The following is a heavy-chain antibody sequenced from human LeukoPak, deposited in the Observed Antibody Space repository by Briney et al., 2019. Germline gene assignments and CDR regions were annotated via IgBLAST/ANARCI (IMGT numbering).Heavy chain of an antibody. CDR1: GYTFTGYY. CDR3: GRDAGRRATAAFDY. Sequence: GASVKVSCKASGYTFTGYYMHWVRQAPGQGLEWMGWINPNSGGTNYAQKFQGRVTMTRDTSISTASLELSRLRSDDTAVYYCGRDAGRRATAAFDYWGQGTLVTVSS. V-gene: IGHV1-2*02. J-gene: IGHJ4*02. CDR2: INPNSGGT. D-gene: IGHD6-13*01.